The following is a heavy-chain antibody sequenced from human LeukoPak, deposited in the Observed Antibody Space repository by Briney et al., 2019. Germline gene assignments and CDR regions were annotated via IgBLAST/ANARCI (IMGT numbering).Heavy chain of an antibody. CDR3: ARDRGWIQHDI. V-gene: IGHV3-7*01. CDR2: IKGDGSAK. CDR1: GFAYSDSW. Sequence: GGSLRLSCAASGFAYSDSWMTWIRQAPGKGLEWVAFIKGDGSAKKYVDSVKGRFTISGDNAKNSLFLQMNSLRAEDTAVYYCARDRGWIQHDIWGQGTMVTVSS. D-gene: IGHD5-18*01. J-gene: IGHJ3*02.